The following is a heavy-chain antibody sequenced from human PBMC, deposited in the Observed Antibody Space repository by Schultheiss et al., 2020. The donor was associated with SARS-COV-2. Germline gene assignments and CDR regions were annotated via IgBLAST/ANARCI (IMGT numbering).Heavy chain of an antibody. Sequence: GESLKISCAASGFTFSSYAMHWVRQAPGKGLEWVAVISYDGSNKYYADSVKGRFTISRDNSKNTLYLQMNSLRAEDTAVYYCARDYSSGWRWFDPWGQGTLVTVSS. CDR1: GFTFSSYA. CDR3: ARDYSSGWRWFDP. V-gene: IGHV3-30-3*01. J-gene: IGHJ5*02. D-gene: IGHD6-19*01. CDR2: ISYDGSNK.